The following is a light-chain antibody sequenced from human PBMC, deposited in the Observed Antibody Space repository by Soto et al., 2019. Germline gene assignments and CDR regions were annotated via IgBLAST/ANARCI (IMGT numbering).Light chain of an antibody. CDR1: SSNVGGYNL. CDR3: CSFAGTITYV. CDR2: EGS. V-gene: IGLV2-23*01. J-gene: IGLJ1*01. Sequence: QSALTQPASVSGSPGRSITISCTGTSSNVGGYNLVSWYQQHPGKAPKLIIYEGSKRPSGISNRFSGSKSGNTASLTISGLQAEDDADYYCCSFAGTITYVFGTGTKVTVL.